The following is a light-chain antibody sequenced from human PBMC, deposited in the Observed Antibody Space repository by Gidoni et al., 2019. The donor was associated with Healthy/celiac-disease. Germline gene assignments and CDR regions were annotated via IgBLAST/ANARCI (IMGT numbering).Light chain of an antibody. CDR2: GAS. V-gene: IGKV3-20*01. CDR3: QQYGSSLMYT. J-gene: IGKJ2*01. Sequence: EIVFTQSPGTLSLSPGERATLSCRASQSVSSSYFAWYQQKPGQAPRLLIYGASSRATGIPDRFSGSGSGTDFTLTISRLEPDDFAVYYCQQYGSSLMYTFGQGTKLEIK. CDR1: QSVSSSY.